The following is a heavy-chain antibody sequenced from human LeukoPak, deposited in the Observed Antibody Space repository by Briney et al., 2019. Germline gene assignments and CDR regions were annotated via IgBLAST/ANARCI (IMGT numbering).Heavy chain of an antibody. D-gene: IGHD5-18*01. V-gene: IGHV4-39*01. CDR2: VYYTGSS. CDR1: GGSISSSNW. CDR3: LGYNYGSTFDY. J-gene: IGHJ4*02. Sequence: SETLSLTCAVSGGSISSSNWWSWVRQPPGKGLEWIGSVYYTGSSYYNPSLKSRVTISVDTSENQFSLKVNSVTAADTAVYYCLGYNYGSTFDYWGQGTLVTVSS.